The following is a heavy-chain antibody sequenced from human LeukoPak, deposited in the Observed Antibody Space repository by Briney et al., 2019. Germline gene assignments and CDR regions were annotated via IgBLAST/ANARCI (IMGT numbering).Heavy chain of an antibody. D-gene: IGHD3-10*01. CDR1: GGSFSGYY. CDR3: ARDLLWFGESL. J-gene: IGHJ4*02. CDR2: INHSGST. V-gene: IGHV4-34*01. Sequence: PSETLSLTCAVYGGSFSGYYWSWIRQPPGKGLEWIGEINHSGSTNYNPPLKSRVTISVDTSKNQFSLKLSSVTAADTAVYYCARDLLWFGESLWGQGTLVTVSS.